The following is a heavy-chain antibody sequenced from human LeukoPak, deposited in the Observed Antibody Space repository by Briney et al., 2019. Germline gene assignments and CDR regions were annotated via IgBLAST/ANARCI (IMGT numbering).Heavy chain of an antibody. D-gene: IGHD6-13*01. J-gene: IGHJ4*02. CDR3: AKDRIAAAGTGEGFDY. CDR2: ISYDGSNK. V-gene: IGHV3-30*18. CDR1: GFTFSSYG. Sequence: PGRSLRLSCAASGFTFSSYGMHWVRQAPGKGLERVAVISYDGSNKYYADSVKGRFTISRDNSKNTLYLQMNSLRAEDTAVYYCAKDRIAAAGTGEGFDYWGQGTLVTVSS.